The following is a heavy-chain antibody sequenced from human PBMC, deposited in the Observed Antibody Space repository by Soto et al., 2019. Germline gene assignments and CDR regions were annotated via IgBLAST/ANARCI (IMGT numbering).Heavy chain of an antibody. V-gene: IGHV5-51*01. D-gene: IGHD3-22*01. J-gene: IGHJ3*02. CDR2: IYPGDSDT. Sequence: GESLKISCKGSGYSFTSYWIGWVRQMPGKGLEWMGIIYPGDSDTRPSPSFQGQVTISADKSISTAYLRWSSLKASDTAMYYCARGYYYDSSGSPDAFDIWGQGTMVTVSS. CDR1: GYSFTSYW. CDR3: ARGYYYDSSGSPDAFDI.